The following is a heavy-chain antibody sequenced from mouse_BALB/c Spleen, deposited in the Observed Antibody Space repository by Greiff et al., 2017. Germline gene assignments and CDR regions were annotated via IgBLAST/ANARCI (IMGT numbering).Heavy chain of an antibody. CDR2: ISSGSSTI. CDR3: ARRKTYYGNSAWFAY. V-gene: IGHV5-17*02. J-gene: IGHJ3*01. Sequence: EVKLVESGGGLVQPGGSRKLSCAASGFTFSSFGMHWVRQAPEKGLEWVAYISSGSSTIYYADTVKGRFTISRDNPKNTLFLQMTSLRSEDTAMYYCARRKTYYGNSAWFAYWGQGTLVTVSA. CDR1: GFTFSSFG. D-gene: IGHD2-10*01.